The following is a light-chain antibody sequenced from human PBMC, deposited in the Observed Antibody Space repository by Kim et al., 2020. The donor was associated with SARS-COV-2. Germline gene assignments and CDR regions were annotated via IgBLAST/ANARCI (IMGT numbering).Light chain of an antibody. CDR1: SNNVGNQG. V-gene: IGLV10-54*01. CDR2: RNN. Sequence: QAGLTQPPSVSKGLRQTATLTCTGNSNNVGNQGAAWLQQHQGHPPKPLSYRNNNRPSGISERLSASRSGNTASLTITGLQPEDEADYYCSAWDFSLNGWVFGGGTQLTVL. CDR3: SAWDFSLNGWV. J-gene: IGLJ3*02.